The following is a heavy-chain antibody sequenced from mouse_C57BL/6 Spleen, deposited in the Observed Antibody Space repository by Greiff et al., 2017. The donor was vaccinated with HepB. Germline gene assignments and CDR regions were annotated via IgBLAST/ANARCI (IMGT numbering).Heavy chain of an antibody. CDR3: ATNYYGSGFAY. CDR2: IYPGDGDT. CDR1: GYAFSSSW. D-gene: IGHD1-1*01. Sequence: VQLQESGPELVKLGASVKISCKASGYAFSSSWMNWVKQRPGKGLEWIGRIYPGDGDTNYNGKFKGKATLTADKSSSTAYMQLSSLTSEDSAVYFCATNYYGSGFAYWGQGTLVTVSA. J-gene: IGHJ3*01. V-gene: IGHV1-82*01.